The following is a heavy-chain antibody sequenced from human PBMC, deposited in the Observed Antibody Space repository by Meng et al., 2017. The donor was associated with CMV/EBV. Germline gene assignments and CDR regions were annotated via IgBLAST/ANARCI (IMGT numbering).Heavy chain of an antibody. CDR2: IIPILGIA. J-gene: IGHJ6*02. Sequence: SVKVSCKASGGTFSSYAISWVRQAPGQGLEWMGGIIPILGIANYAQKFQGRVTITADKSTSTAYMELSSLRSEDTAVYYCAREGGVVVPAAIEHYYFYYGMDVWGQGTTVTVSS. CDR3: AREGGVVVPAAIEHYYFYYGMDV. D-gene: IGHD2-2*02. CDR1: GGTFSSYA. V-gene: IGHV1-69*10.